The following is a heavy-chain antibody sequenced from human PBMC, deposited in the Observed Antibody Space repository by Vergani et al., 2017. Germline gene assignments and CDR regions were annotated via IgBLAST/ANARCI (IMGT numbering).Heavy chain of an antibody. D-gene: IGHD3-9*01. Sequence: QVQLEESGPGLVKPSETLSLPCTVSGGSFNTYYWSWIRQSPGKGLEWIGYIYSTGRTNYNPPLNSRVTMSVDTSKNQFSLKLRSVTAADTAVYFCTRVMYRDEASTGYRLEGIDIWGQGTTVTISS. CDR2: IYSTGRT. CDR1: GGSFNTYY. J-gene: IGHJ6*02. CDR3: TRVMYRDEASTGYRLEGIDI. V-gene: IGHV4-59*13.